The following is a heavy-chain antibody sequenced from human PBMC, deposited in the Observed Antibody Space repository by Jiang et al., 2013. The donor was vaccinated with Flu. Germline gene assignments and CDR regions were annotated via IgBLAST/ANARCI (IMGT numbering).Heavy chain of an antibody. CDR1: GDSISSGNNY. CDR3: ARRGRVQGIYSDSGNYLWDGFCFDY. Sequence: LLKPSETLSLSCVVSGDSISSGNNYWGWIRQPPGKGLEWIGSVSYGGSAFYNSSLKSRVTISVDTSKNQFSLKLGSVTAADTAVYYCARRGRVQGIYSDSGNYLWDGFCFDYWGQGPWSPSPQ. V-gene: IGHV4-39*01. J-gene: IGHJ4*02. CDR2: VSYGGSA. D-gene: IGHD1-26*01.